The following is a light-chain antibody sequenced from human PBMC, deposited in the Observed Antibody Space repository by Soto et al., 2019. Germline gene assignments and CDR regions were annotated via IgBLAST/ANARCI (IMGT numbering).Light chain of an antibody. CDR1: SSDVGGYKY. CDR3: SSYTSSSTRLYV. CDR2: DVS. Sequence: QSALTQPASVSGSPGQSITISCTGTSSDVGGYKYVSWYQQHPGKAPKLMIDDVSNRTSGVSNRFSGSKSGNTASLTLSGLQAQDDADYYCSSYTSSSTRLYVFGTGTKLTVL. J-gene: IGLJ1*01. V-gene: IGLV2-14*01.